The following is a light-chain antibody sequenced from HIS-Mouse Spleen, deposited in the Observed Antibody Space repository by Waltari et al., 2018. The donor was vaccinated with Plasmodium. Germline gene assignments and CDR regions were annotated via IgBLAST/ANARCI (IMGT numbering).Light chain of an antibody. CDR3: QQYGSSPYT. J-gene: IGKJ2*01. CDR2: GAS. CDR1: PSVSSSY. Sequence: EIVLTQSPGTLYLSPGERATLSCRASPSVSSSYLAWYQPKPGQAPRLLIYGASSRATGIPDRFSGSGSGTDFTLTISRLEPEDFAVYYCQQYGSSPYTFGQGTKLEIK. V-gene: IGKV3-20*01.